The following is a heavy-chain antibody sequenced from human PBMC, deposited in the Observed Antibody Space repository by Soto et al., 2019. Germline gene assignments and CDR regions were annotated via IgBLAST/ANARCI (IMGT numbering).Heavy chain of an antibody. J-gene: IGHJ3*02. CDR3: AREGLYGSIQDNTFDI. V-gene: IGHV1-8*01. D-gene: IGHD6-19*01. Sequence: QVQLVQSGAEVKRSGASVRISCKASGYTFNRHDINWVRQATGQGPVWIGWMNPNSGNTGYAQKFQGRVTMTRDSSITTAYMDLSSLTSEDTAIYYCAREGLYGSIQDNTFDIWGQGTMVSVSS. CDR2: MNPNSGNT. CDR1: GYTFNRHD.